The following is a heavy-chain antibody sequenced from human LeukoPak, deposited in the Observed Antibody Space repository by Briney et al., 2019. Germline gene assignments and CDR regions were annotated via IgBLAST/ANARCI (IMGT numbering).Heavy chain of an antibody. CDR3: ARASKHSSPFAFHL. V-gene: IGHV3-7*01. CDR1: GFTLSSHW. Sequence: PGGSLRLSCAASGFTLSSHWMSWLRQAPGKGPEWVANITQDGSEKSYVASVMGRFIVSTDNAKTSLYLQINCLRAEDTAVYFFARASKHSSPFAFHLWPQGTMVTVSS. J-gene: IGHJ3*01. D-gene: IGHD6-13*01. CDR2: ITQDGSEK.